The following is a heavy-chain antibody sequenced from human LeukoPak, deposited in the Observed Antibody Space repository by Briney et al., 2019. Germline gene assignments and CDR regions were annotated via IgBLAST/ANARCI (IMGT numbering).Heavy chain of an antibody. V-gene: IGHV1-3*01. J-gene: IGHJ4*02. CDR3: ARGMPHTAMVSFDY. CDR2: INAGNGNT. CDR1: GYTFTSYA. D-gene: IGHD5-18*01. Sequence: ASVKVSCEASGYTFTSYAMHWVREAPGQRLEWMGGINAGNGNTKYSQTFRGRATITRDTSASTAYMELNSRRSEDTAVYYCARGMPHTAMVSFDYWGQGSLLTVSS.